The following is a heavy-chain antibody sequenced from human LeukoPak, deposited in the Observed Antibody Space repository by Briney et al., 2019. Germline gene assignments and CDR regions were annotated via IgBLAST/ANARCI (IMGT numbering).Heavy chain of an antibody. Sequence: SETLSLTCAVSGGSISSGGYSWSWIRQPPGKGLEWIGYIYYSGSTFYNPSLKSRVTVSVDTSKNQFSLKLSSVTAADTAVYYCVRGRYSSGWYRDKNWFDPWGQGTPVTVSS. CDR2: IYYSGST. CDR3: VRGRYSSGWYRDKNWFDP. D-gene: IGHD6-19*01. V-gene: IGHV4-30-4*07. J-gene: IGHJ5*02. CDR1: GGSISSGGYS.